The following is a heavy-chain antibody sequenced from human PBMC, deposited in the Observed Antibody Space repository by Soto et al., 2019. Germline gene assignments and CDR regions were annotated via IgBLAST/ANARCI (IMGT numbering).Heavy chain of an antibody. J-gene: IGHJ6*02. CDR1: GGTFSSYA. D-gene: IGHD5-12*01. CDR3: ASGEGVDIVATYYGMDV. Sequence: SVKVSCKASGGTFSSYAISWVRQAPGQGLEWMGGIIPIFGTANYAQKFQGRVTITADESTSTAYMELSSLRSEDTAVYYCASGEGVDIVATYYGMDVWGQGTTVTVSS. CDR2: IIPIFGTA. V-gene: IGHV1-69*13.